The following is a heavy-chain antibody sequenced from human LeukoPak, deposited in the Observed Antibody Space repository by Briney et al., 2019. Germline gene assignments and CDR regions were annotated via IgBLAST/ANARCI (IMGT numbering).Heavy chain of an antibody. D-gene: IGHD6-13*01. J-gene: IGHJ4*02. V-gene: IGHV1-18*01. CDR2: ISAYNGNT. CDR1: GYTFTSYG. CDR3: STSIAAAGSTFFDY. Sequence: GASVKVSCKPPGYTFTSYGITWVRQAPGQGLEWIGWISAYNGNTNYAQKLQGRVTMTTDTSTSTAYMELRSLRSDDTAVYYCSTSIAAAGSTFFDYWGQGTLVTVSS.